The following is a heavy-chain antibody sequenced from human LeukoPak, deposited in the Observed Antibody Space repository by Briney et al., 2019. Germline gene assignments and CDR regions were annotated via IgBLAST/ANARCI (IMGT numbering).Heavy chain of an antibody. J-gene: IGHJ4*02. Sequence: ASVTVSCKASGYTFTGYYMHWLRQAPGQGLEWMGWINPNSGGTNYAQKFQGRVTMTRDTSISTAYMELSRLRSDDTAVYYCARGEKRLRRYFDYWGQGTLVTVSS. CDR1: GYTFTGYY. V-gene: IGHV1-2*02. CDR2: INPNSGGT. CDR3: ARGEKRLRRYFDY. D-gene: IGHD6-25*01.